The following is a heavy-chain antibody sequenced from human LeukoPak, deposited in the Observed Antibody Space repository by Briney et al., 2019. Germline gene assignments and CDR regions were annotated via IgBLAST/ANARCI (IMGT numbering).Heavy chain of an antibody. Sequence: SETLSLTCTVSGGSISSSSYYWGWLRQPPGKGLEWIGEISHSASTNYNPSLKSRVTISVDKSKNQFSLKLSSVTAADTAVYSCARKNIPSPRIRYSSDWNGRAFDYWGQGTLVTVSS. CDR2: ISHSAST. J-gene: IGHJ4*02. CDR1: GGSISSSSYY. V-gene: IGHV4-39*07. CDR3: ARKNIPSPRIRYSSDWNGRAFDY. D-gene: IGHD6-25*01.